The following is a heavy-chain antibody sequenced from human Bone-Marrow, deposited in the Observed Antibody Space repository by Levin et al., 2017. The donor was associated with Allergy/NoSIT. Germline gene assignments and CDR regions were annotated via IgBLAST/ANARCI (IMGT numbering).Heavy chain of an antibody. CDR2: INTNAGKP. J-gene: IGHJ4*02. V-gene: IGHV7-4-1*02. Sequence: ASVKVSCKTSGYTFTTYPLSWVRQAPGQGLEWMGWINTNAGKPSYAQGFTGRFVFSLDTSVSTAYLQISSLKPEDPAVYYFAANEGRQTLAGAGMGDWGQGTQVTVSS. D-gene: IGHD6-19*01. CDR1: GYTFTTYP. CDR3: AANEGRQTLAGAGMGD.